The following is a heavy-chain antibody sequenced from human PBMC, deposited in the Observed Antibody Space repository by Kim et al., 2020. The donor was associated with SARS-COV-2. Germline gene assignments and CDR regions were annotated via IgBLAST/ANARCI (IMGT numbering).Heavy chain of an antibody. CDR1: GFTFSSYG. CDR2: ISYDGSNK. Sequence: GSLRLSCAASGFTFSSYGMHWVRQAPGKGLEWVAVISYDGSNKYYADSVKGRFTISRDNSKNTLYLQMNSLRAEDTAVYYCAKDSGSGWYDAFDIWGQGTMVTVSS. D-gene: IGHD6-19*01. V-gene: IGHV3-30*18. CDR3: AKDSGSGWYDAFDI. J-gene: IGHJ3*02.